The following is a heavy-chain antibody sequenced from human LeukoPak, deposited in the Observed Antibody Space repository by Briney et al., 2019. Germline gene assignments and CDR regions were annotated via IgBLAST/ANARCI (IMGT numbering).Heavy chain of an antibody. J-gene: IGHJ6*02. Sequence: PGGSLRLSCAASGFTVSSNYMSWVRQAPGKGLEWVSVIYSGGSTYYAGSVKGRFTISRYNSKNTLYLQMNSLRAEDTAVYYCAREGDSSGYYYYYYYGMDVWGQGTTVTVSS. V-gene: IGHV3-66*01. CDR3: AREGDSSGYYYYYYYGMDV. CDR2: IYSGGST. CDR1: GFTVSSNY. D-gene: IGHD3-22*01.